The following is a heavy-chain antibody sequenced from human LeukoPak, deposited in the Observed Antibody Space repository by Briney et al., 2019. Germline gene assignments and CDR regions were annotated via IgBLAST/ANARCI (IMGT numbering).Heavy chain of an antibody. CDR3: ARGLVGATWDY. CDR1: GFTFSNYW. CDR2: INKDGSIT. V-gene: IGHV3-74*01. J-gene: IGHJ4*02. D-gene: IGHD1-26*01. Sequence: PGGSLRLSCVASGFTFSNYWMHWVRQVPGKGPEWVSRINKDGSITNFADSVKGRFTISRDNAKNTVYLQMNSLRAEDTAVYYCARGLVGATWDYWGQGTLVTVSS.